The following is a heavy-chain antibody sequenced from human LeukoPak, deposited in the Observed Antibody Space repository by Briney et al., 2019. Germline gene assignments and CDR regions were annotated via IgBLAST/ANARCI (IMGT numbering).Heavy chain of an antibody. CDR2: ISYDGSNK. D-gene: IGHD2-2*01. CDR3: ARDIVVVPAAIVSNYYYYGMDV. J-gene: IGHJ6*02. CDR1: GFTFSSYA. Sequence: PGRSLRLSCAASGFTFSSYAMHWVRQAPGKGLEWVAVISYDGSNKYYADSVKGRFTISRDNSKNTLYLQMNSLRAEDTAVYYCARDIVVVPAAIVSNYYYYGMDVWGQGTTVTVSS. V-gene: IGHV3-30-3*01.